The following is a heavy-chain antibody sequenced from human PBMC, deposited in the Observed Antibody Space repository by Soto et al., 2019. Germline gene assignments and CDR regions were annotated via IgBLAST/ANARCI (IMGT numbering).Heavy chain of an antibody. CDR3: ARDMHSSSSPIGYYYYYMDV. Sequence: PGGSLRLSCAASGFTFSSYAMHWVRQAPGKGLEWVGRTRNKANSYTTEYAASVKGRFTISRDDSKNSLYLQMNSLKTEDTAVYYCARDMHSSSSPIGYYYYYMDVWGKGTTVTVSS. J-gene: IGHJ6*03. V-gene: IGHV3-72*01. CDR1: GFTFSSYA. D-gene: IGHD6-6*01. CDR2: TRNKANSYTT.